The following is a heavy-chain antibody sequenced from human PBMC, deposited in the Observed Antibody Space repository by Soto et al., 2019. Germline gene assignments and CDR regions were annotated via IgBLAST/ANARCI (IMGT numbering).Heavy chain of an antibody. V-gene: IGHV5-10-1*01. CDR2: IDPSDSYT. Sequence: PGESLKISCKGSGYSFTSYWISWVRQMPGKGLEWMGRIDPSDSYTNYSPSFQGHVTISADKSISTAYLQWSSLKASDTAMYYCARRGYYDSSGYYYPFFDYWGQGTLVTVSS. CDR1: GYSFTSYW. CDR3: ARRGYYDSSGYYYPFFDY. J-gene: IGHJ4*02. D-gene: IGHD3-22*01.